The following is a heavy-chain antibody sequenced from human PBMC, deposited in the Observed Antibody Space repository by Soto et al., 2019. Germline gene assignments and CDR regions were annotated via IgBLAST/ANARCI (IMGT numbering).Heavy chain of an antibody. CDR1: GYTFTSYA. J-gene: IGHJ4*02. D-gene: IGHD2-8*01. CDR2: INAGNGNT. CDR3: ANALGLYYFDY. Sequence: QVQLVQSGAEVKKPGASVKVSCKASGYTFTSYAMHWVRQAPGQRLEWMGWINAGNGNTKYSQKFHGRVTITRDTSASTAYMELSSLRSEDTAVYYCANALGLYYFDYWGQGTLVTVSS. V-gene: IGHV1-3*01.